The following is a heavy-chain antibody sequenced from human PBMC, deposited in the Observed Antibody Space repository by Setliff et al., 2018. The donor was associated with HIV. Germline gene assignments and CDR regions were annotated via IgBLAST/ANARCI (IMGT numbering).Heavy chain of an antibody. D-gene: IGHD5-12*01. CDR3: VRREYSGSLYEISDV. CDR2: TYPLDFDT. Sequence: PGESLKISCKASGYDFVIYWIGWVRQMPGKGPEWMGITYPLDFDTRYSPSFQGHVIISVDKSINTAYLEWTSLKASDTAMYYCVRREYSGSLYEISDVWGQGTMVTVSS. J-gene: IGHJ3*01. CDR1: GYDFVIYW. V-gene: IGHV5-51*01.